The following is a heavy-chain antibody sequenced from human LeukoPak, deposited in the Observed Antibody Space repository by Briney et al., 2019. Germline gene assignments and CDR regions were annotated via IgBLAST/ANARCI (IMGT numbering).Heavy chain of an antibody. V-gene: IGHV4-59*01. Sequence: SETLSLTCAVSGGSISSYYWSWIRQPPGKGLEWIGYIYYSGSTNYNPSLKSRVTISVDTSKNQFSLKLSSVTAADTAVYYCARVKVVPPTGWFDPWGQGTLVTVSS. CDR1: GGSISSYY. CDR2: IYYSGST. CDR3: ARVKVVPPTGWFDP. J-gene: IGHJ5*02. D-gene: IGHD2-2*01.